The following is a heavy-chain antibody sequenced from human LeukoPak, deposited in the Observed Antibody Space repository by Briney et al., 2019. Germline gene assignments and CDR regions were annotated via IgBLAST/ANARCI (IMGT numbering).Heavy chain of an antibody. Sequence: TGGSLRLSCAASGFTFSSYGMHWVLQAPGKGREWVAVISYGGSNKYYADSVKGRFTISRDNSKNTLYLQMNSLRAEDTAVYYCARDNLAAAGPEMYFDYWGQGTLVTVSS. V-gene: IGHV3-30*03. CDR1: GFTFSSYG. CDR2: ISYGGSNK. D-gene: IGHD6-13*01. CDR3: ARDNLAAAGPEMYFDY. J-gene: IGHJ4*02.